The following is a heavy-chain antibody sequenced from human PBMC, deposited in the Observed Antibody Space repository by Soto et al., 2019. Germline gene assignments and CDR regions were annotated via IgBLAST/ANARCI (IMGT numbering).Heavy chain of an antibody. Sequence: PGGSLRLSCAASGFTFSSYWMSWVRQAPGKGLEWVANIKQDGSEKYYADSVKGRFTIPRDNAKNSLYLQMNSLRAEDTAVYYCARVRQQLVRLRNYFDYWGQGTLVTVSS. D-gene: IGHD6-13*01. J-gene: IGHJ4*02. V-gene: IGHV3-7*01. CDR2: IKQDGSEK. CDR1: GFTFSSYW. CDR3: ARVRQQLVRLRNYFDY.